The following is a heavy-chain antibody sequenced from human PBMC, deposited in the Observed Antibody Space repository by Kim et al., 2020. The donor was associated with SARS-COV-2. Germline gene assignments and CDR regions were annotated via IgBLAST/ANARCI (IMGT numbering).Heavy chain of an antibody. CDR2: ISAYNGNT. CDR3: ARDGFGWDLRQDFDY. J-gene: IGHJ4*02. V-gene: IGHV1-18*01. D-gene: IGHD1-26*01. Sequence: ASVKVSCKASGYTFTSYGLSWVRQAPGQGLEWMGWISAYNGNTNYAQKLQGRVTMTTDTSTSTTYMELRSLRSDDTAVYYCARDGFGWDLRQDFDYWGQGTLVTVSS. CDR1: GYTFTSYG.